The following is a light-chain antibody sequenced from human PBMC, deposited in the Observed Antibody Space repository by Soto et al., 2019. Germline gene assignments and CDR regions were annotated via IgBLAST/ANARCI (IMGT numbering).Light chain of an antibody. CDR1: EGISNY. CDR2: AAS. Sequence: DIQMTQTPSSLSASVGDRVSITCRASEGISNYLAWYQQKPGEVPKLLIYAASTLQSGVPSRFRGSGSGTDFTLTLSSLQPEDVATYYCPKYNSAPRKFGQGTKVEIK. J-gene: IGKJ1*01. CDR3: PKYNSAPRK. V-gene: IGKV1-27*01.